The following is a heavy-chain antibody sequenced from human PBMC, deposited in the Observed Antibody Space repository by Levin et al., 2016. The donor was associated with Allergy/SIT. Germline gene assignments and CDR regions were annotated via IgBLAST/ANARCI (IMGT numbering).Heavy chain of an antibody. Sequence: SETLSLTCTVSGGSISSYYWSWIRQPPGKGLEWIGSVHYTGSTYYNPSLKSRVTISVDTSKNQFSLKLSSVTAADTAVYYCARHYGDYSLKYYYYGMDVWGQGTTVTVSS. CDR1: GGSISSYY. V-gene: IGHV4-59*08. CDR3: ARHYGDYSLKYYYYGMDV. J-gene: IGHJ6*02. CDR2: VHYTGST. D-gene: IGHD4-17*01.